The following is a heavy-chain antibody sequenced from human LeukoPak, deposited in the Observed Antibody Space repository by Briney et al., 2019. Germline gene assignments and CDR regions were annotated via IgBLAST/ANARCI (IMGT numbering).Heavy chain of an antibody. J-gene: IGHJ6*02. CDR1: LYTLTSHG. V-gene: IGHV1-18*01. D-gene: IGHD5-12*01. Sequence: ASVKVSCMASLYTLTSHGISGVRPAPGQGLEWMGRISAYNGNTNYAQKLQGRVTMDTDTSTSTAYVEPRSLRTDDTAMYYCASSGYDQGIYYAMDVWGQGTTVTVSS. CDR2: ISAYNGNT. CDR3: ASSGYDQGIYYAMDV.